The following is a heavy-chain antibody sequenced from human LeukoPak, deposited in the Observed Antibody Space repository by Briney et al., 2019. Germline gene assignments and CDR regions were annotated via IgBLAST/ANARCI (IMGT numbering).Heavy chain of an antibody. CDR3: ARRGYYGWGSVY. V-gene: IGHV4-39*01. J-gene: IGHJ4*02. CDR2: VYYSGST. Sequence: TFSSYWMSWVRQPPGKGLEWIGVVYYSGSTYYSSSFKSRVTISVDTSKNKFSLKLSPVTAADTAIYYCARRGYYGWGSVYWGQGTLVTVSS. CDR1: TFSSYW. D-gene: IGHD3-10*01.